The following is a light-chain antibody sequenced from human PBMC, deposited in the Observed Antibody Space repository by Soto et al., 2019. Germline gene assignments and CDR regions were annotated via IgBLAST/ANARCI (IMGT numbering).Light chain of an antibody. CDR2: EVN. J-gene: IGLJ3*02. Sequence: QSVLTQPASVSGSPGQSITISCSGTDNDVGAYNHVSWYQQHPGKAPKLMIYEVNNRPSGVSDRFSGSKSGNTASLTISGLQAEDEAEYRCSSYTVSVTVLFGRGTKLTVL. V-gene: IGLV2-14*01. CDR3: SSYTVSVTVL. CDR1: DNDVGAYNH.